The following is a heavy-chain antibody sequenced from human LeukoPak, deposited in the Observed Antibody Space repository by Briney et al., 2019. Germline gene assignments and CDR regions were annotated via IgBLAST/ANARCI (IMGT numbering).Heavy chain of an antibody. CDR1: GGSISSYY. CDR2: IYTSGST. V-gene: IGHV4-4*07. CDR3: ARDIVVPAAMSYYMDV. J-gene: IGHJ6*03. Sequence: SETLSLTCTVSGGSISSYYWSWIRQPAGKGLEWIGRIYTSGSTNYNPSLKSRVTMSVDTSKNQFSLKLSSVTAADTAVYYCARDIVVPAAMSYYMDVWGKGTTVTVSS. D-gene: IGHD2-2*01.